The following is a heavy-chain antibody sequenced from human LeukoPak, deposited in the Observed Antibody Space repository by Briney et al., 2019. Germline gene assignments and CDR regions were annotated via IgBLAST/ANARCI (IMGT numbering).Heavy chain of an antibody. CDR3: AKALLRYCSGGGCAKGPNDY. Sequence: PGGSLRLSCAASGFTFSSYAMSWVRQAAGKGLEWVSAISGSGGSTYYADSVKGRFTISRDNSKNTLYLQMNSLRAEDTAVYYCAKALLRYCSGGGCAKGPNDYWGQGTLVTVSS. V-gene: IGHV3-23*01. CDR2: ISGSGGST. D-gene: IGHD2-15*01. CDR1: GFTFSSYA. J-gene: IGHJ4*02.